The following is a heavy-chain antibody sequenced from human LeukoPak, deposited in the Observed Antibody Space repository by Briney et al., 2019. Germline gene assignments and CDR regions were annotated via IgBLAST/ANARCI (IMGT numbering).Heavy chain of an antibody. D-gene: IGHD3-3*01. J-gene: IGHJ4*02. Sequence: SETLSLTCTVSGGSISSGDYYWSWIRQPPGKGLEWIGYIYYSGSTYYNPSLKGRVIISLDPSKNQFSLKLSSVTAADTAVYFCAREDIFDFWSGYYTDYWGQGTLVTVSS. V-gene: IGHV4-30-4*08. CDR3: AREDIFDFWSGYYTDY. CDR2: IYYSGST. CDR1: GGSISSGDYY.